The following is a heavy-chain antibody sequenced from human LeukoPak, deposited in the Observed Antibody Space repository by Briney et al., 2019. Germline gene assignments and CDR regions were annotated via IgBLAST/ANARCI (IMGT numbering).Heavy chain of an antibody. J-gene: IGHJ6*02. CDR1: GYTFTSYD. Sequence: ASVKVSCKASGYTFTSYDINWVRQATGQGLEWMGWMNPNSGNTGYAQKFQGRVTMTRNTSITTAYMELSSLRSEDTAVYYCASYPGILTGYYGMDVWGQGTTVTVSS. CDR3: ASYPGILTGYYGMDV. D-gene: IGHD3-9*01. V-gene: IGHV1-8*01. CDR2: MNPNSGNT.